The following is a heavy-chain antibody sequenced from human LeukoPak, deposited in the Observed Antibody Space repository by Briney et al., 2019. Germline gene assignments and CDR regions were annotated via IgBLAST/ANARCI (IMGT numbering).Heavy chain of an antibody. Sequence: GGSLRLSCAASGFTFSSYSMNWVRQAPGKGLEWVSSISSTRSYIYYADSVKGRFTISRDNAKNSLYLQMNSLRAKDTAVYYCARSSGYFLFDYWGQGTLVTVSS. J-gene: IGHJ4*02. CDR1: GFTFSSYS. V-gene: IGHV3-21*01. CDR2: ISSTRSYI. D-gene: IGHD3-22*01. CDR3: ARSSGYFLFDY.